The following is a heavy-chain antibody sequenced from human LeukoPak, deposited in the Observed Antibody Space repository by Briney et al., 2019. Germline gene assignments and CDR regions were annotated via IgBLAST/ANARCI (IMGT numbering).Heavy chain of an antibody. J-gene: IGHJ4*02. CDR3: ARGLDLGIYAY. Sequence: SETLSLTCAVYGGSFSGYYWSWIRQPPGKGLEWIGEINHSGSTNYNPSLKSRVTISVDTSKNQFSLKLSSLTAADTAVYYCARGLDLGIYAYWGQGTLVTVSS. D-gene: IGHD2/OR15-2a*01. CDR2: INHSGST. CDR1: GGSFSGYY. V-gene: IGHV4-34*01.